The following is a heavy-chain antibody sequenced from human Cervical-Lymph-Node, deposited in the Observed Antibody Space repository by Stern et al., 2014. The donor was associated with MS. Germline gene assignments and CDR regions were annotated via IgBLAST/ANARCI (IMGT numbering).Heavy chain of an antibody. V-gene: IGHV3-30*18. CDR3: AKERHGDYVFYYGMDV. CDR2: MSYDGSNK. D-gene: IGHD4-17*01. J-gene: IGHJ6*02. CDR1: GFTFSSYG. Sequence: VQLVESGGGVVQPGRSLRLSCAASGFTFSSYGMHWVRQAPGKGLEWVAVMSYDGSNKYYADSVKGRFPISRDNSKNTLYLQMNSLRAEDTAVYYCAKERHGDYVFYYGMDVWGQGTTVTVSS.